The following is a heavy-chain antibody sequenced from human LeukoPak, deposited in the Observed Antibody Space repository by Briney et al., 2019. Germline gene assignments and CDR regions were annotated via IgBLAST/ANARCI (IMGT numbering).Heavy chain of an antibody. J-gene: IGHJ6*03. CDR3: ARDALNSPMDV. Sequence: PSETLSLTCTVSGGSISSYYWSWFRQPQGKGLEWIGYIYYSGSTNYNPSLKSRVTISVDTSKNQFSLKLSSVTAADTAVYYCARDALNSPMDVWGKGTTVTVSS. V-gene: IGHV4-59*01. D-gene: IGHD3-16*01. CDR1: GGSISSYY. CDR2: IYYSGST.